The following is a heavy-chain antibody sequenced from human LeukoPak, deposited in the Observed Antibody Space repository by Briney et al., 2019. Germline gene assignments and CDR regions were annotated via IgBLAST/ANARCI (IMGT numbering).Heavy chain of an antibody. V-gene: IGHV1-46*01. Sequence: GASVKVSCKASGYTFTSYYMHWVRQAPGQGLEWMGIINPSGGSTSCAQKFQGRVTMTRDTSTSTVYMELSSLRSEDTAVYYCARVGSMVRGAIPSHWFDPWGQGTLVTVSS. CDR3: ARVGSMVRGAIPSHWFDP. CDR2: INPSGGST. J-gene: IGHJ5*02. CDR1: GYTFTSYY. D-gene: IGHD3-10*01.